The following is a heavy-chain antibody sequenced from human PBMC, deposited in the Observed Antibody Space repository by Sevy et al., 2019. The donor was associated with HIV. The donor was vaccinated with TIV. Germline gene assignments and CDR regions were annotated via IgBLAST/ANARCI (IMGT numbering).Heavy chain of an antibody. Sequence: SETLSLTCTVSGGSISSGTYYWGWIRQPPGKGLEWIGNIYYGGTSYYNPSLKSRVTISVDTSKNQFSLNLRSVTAADTAVFCCARGGGNSEWGYYFDFWGQGTLVTVSS. CDR2: IYYGGTS. CDR3: ARGGGNSEWGYYFDF. CDR1: GGSISSGTYY. V-gene: IGHV4-39*01. J-gene: IGHJ4*02. D-gene: IGHD2-21*02.